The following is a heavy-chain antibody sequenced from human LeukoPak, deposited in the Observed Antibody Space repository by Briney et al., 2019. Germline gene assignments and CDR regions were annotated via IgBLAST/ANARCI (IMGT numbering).Heavy chain of an antibody. Sequence: GGSLRLSCAASGFTVSSNYMSWVRQAPGKGLEYISVVYTGGRTYYADSVKGRFTISRDNSKNTLYLQLNRLRAEHTAVYYCARLTPRTIVTSGYFDYWGQGTLVTVSS. CDR3: ARLTPRTIVTSGYFDY. J-gene: IGHJ4*02. D-gene: IGHD4-23*01. CDR2: VYTGGRT. V-gene: IGHV3-66*01. CDR1: GFTVSSNY.